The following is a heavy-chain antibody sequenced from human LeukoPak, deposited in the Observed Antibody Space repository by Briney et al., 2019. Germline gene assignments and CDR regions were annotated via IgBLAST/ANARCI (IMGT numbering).Heavy chain of an antibody. J-gene: IGHJ4*02. CDR2: IYPGDSDT. CDR3: ARGTRWTVAIIPTYFDY. Sequence: GESLQISCKGSGYNFTSYWIGWVRQLPGKGLEWMGIIYPGDSDTRYSPSFQGQVTISADKSISTAYLQWSSLKASDTAMYYCARGTRWTVAIIPTYFDYWGQGTLVTVSS. V-gene: IGHV5-51*01. CDR1: GYNFTSYW. D-gene: IGHD3-3*01.